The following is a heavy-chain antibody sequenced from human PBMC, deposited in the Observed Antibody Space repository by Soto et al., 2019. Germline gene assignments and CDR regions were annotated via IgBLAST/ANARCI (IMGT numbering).Heavy chain of an antibody. V-gene: IGHV4-59*02. J-gene: IGHJ4*02. D-gene: IGHD1-26*01. CDR1: GGSVSVYY. CDR2: IYASGSP. CDR3: ARGVGSSPPQY. Sequence: SDTLSLTCTISGGSVSVYYGSWIRQSTGQGLEWIGYIYASGSPYYNPSLRSRVTISADTSKNQISLKLTSPTAADTAVYYCARGVGSSPPQYWGRGTLVTVSS.